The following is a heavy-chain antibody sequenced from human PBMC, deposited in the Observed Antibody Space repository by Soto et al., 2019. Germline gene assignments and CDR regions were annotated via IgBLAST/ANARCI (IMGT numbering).Heavy chain of an antibody. Sequence: SETLSLTCTVSGGSISSGGYYWSWIRQHPGKGLEWIGYIYYSGSTYYNPSLKSRVTISVDTSKNQFSLKLSSVTAADTVGYYCARDPNADSSSSGAFDIWGQGTMVTVSS. CDR2: IYYSGST. CDR3: ARDPNADSSSSGAFDI. J-gene: IGHJ3*02. CDR1: GGSISSGGYY. D-gene: IGHD6-6*01. V-gene: IGHV4-31*03.